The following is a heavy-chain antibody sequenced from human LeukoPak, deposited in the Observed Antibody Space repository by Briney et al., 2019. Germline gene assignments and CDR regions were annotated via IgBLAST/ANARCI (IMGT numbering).Heavy chain of an antibody. CDR3: VRGYCVGSSCSRAY. Sequence: GGSLRLSCSASGFTFSNYWMYWVRQGPGKGLVWVSRIKTDGSSTTYADSVKGRFTISRDNAKNTPYLQMNSLRAEDTAVYYCVRGYCVGSSCSRAYWGQGTLVTVSS. V-gene: IGHV3-74*01. CDR2: IKTDGSST. J-gene: IGHJ4*02. CDR1: GFTFSNYW. D-gene: IGHD2-15*01.